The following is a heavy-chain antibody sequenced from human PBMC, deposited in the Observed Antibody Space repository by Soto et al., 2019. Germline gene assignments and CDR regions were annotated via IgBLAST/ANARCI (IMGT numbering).Heavy chain of an antibody. Sequence: WETLSLTCTVSGGSISSYYWNWIRQPPGKGLEWIGYIYYNGSTNYNPSLKSRVTISVDTSKSQFSLKLSSVTAADTAVYYCARDFYDSSGYLDAFDIWGQGTMVTVSS. V-gene: IGHV4-59*01. J-gene: IGHJ3*02. CDR2: IYYNGST. CDR1: GGSISSYY. D-gene: IGHD3-22*01. CDR3: ARDFYDSSGYLDAFDI.